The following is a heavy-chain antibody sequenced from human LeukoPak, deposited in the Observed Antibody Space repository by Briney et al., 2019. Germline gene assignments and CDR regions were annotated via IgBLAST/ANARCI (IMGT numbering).Heavy chain of an antibody. D-gene: IGHD2-2*02. CDR1: GGSISSYY. CDR2: IHYSGST. CDR3: ARAQGYCSSTSCYTTFGY. Sequence: SETLSLTCAVSGGSISSYYWSWIRQPPGKGLEWIGYIHYSGSTNYNPSLKSRVTISVDTSKNQFSLKLSSVTAADTAVYYCARAQGYCSSTSCYTTFGYWGQGTLVTVSS. V-gene: IGHV4-59*01. J-gene: IGHJ4*02.